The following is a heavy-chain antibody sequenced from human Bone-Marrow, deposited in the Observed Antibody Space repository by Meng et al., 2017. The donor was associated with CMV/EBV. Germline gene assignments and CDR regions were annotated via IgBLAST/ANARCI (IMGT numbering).Heavy chain of an antibody. CDR2: ISSSSSYI. D-gene: IGHD2-8*01. CDR1: GFTFSSYA. V-gene: IGHV3-21*01. CDR3: AVPSYVLDY. J-gene: IGHJ4*02. Sequence: GESLKISCAASGFTFSSYAMSWVRQAPGKGLEWVSSISSSSSYIYYADSVKGRFTISRDNAKNSLYLQMNSLRAEDTAVYYCAVPSYVLDYWGQGTRVTVSS.